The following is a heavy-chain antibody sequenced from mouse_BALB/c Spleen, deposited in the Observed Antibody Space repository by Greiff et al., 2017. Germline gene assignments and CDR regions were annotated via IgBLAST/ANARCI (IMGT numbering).Heavy chain of an antibody. J-gene: IGHJ2*01. V-gene: IGHV1-80*01. CDR2: IYPGDGAT. CDR3: ARTWRFDD. CDR1: GYAFSSYW. Sequence: QVQLQQSGAELVRPGSSVKISCKASGYAFSSYWMNWVKQRPGQGLEWIGQIYPGDGATNYNGKFKGKATLTADKSSSTAYMQLSSLTSEDSAVYCWARTWRFDDWGQGTTLTVSS.